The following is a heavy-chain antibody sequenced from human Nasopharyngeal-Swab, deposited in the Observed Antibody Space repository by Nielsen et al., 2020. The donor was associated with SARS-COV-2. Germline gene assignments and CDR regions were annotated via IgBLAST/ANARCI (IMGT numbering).Heavy chain of an antibody. CDR2: ISYDGSNK. Sequence: GESLKISCAASGFTFSSYGMHWVRQAPGKGLEWVAVISYDGSNKYYAYSVKGRFTISRDNSKNTLYLQMNSLRAEDTAVYYCASHRGYYDSSGYPYYFDYWGPGTLVTVSS. CDR1: GFTFSSYG. J-gene: IGHJ4*02. V-gene: IGHV3-30*03. D-gene: IGHD3-22*01. CDR3: ASHRGYYDSSGYPYYFDY.